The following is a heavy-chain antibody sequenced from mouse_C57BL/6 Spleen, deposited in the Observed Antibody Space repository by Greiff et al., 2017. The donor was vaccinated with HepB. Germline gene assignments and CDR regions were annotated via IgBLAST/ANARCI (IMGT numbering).Heavy chain of an antibody. V-gene: IGHV5-12*01. D-gene: IGHD1-1*02. J-gene: IGHJ4*01. Sequence: EVMLVESGGGLVQPGGSLKLSCAASGFTFSDYYMYWVRQTPEKRLEWVAYISNGGGSTYYPDTVKGRFTISRDNAKNTLYLQMSRLKSEDTAMYYCAILLYGYAMDYWGQVPSVTVSS. CDR2: ISNGGGST. CDR3: AILLYGYAMDY. CDR1: GFTFSDYY.